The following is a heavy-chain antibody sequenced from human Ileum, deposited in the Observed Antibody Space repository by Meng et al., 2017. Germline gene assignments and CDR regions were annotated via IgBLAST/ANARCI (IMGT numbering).Heavy chain of an antibody. CDR1: GVSLSTGGYY. Sequence: QVQLQESGPGLVKPSQTLFLTCRVSGVSLSTGGYYWGWIRQQPGKGLEWIGYSYYDGSSYYNPSLKSRPIISLDASKSQFSLRLTSMTAADTAIYYCTRGGFGYSVPFDFWGQGTLVTVSS. D-gene: IGHD5/OR15-5a*01. V-gene: IGHV4-31*03. J-gene: IGHJ4*02. CDR3: TRGGFGYSVPFDF. CDR2: SYYDGSS.